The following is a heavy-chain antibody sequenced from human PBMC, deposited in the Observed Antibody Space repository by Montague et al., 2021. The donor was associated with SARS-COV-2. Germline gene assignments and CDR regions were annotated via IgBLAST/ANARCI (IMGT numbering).Heavy chain of an antibody. CDR3: ARIAGPSETTVVLPVVDYGMDV. CDR1: GFSLSTSGMC. D-gene: IGHD4-23*01. Sequence: PALVKPTQTLTLTCTFSGFSLSTSGMCVSWIRQPPGKALEWVAVIDWDDDKYYNTSLKTRLTISKDTSKNQVVLTMANMDPVDTATYYCARIAGPSETTVVLPVVDYGMDVWGQGTTVTVSS. J-gene: IGHJ6*02. CDR2: IDWDDDK. V-gene: IGHV2-70*01.